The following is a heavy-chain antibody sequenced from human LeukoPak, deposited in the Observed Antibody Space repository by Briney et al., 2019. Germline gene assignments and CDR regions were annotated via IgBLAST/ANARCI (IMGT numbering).Heavy chain of an antibody. V-gene: IGHV3-72*01. Sequence: GGSLRLSCAASGFTFSDHWMSWVRQAPGKGLEWVGCTRNKANSYTTEYAASVKGRFTISRDDSNNSLYLQMNSLKTEDTAVYYCARGTCSGGSCYSDYWAREPWSPSPQ. CDR1: GFTFSDHW. D-gene: IGHD2-15*01. CDR2: TRNKANSYTT. J-gene: IGHJ4*02. CDR3: ARGTCSGGSCYSDY.